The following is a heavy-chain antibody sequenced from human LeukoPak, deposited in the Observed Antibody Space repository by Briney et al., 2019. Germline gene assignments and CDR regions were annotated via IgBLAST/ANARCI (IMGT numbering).Heavy chain of an antibody. CDR2: ISSSSTYI. CDR1: GFTFSSYS. CDR3: AKLKRNPPYYFDY. D-gene: IGHD1-14*01. J-gene: IGHJ4*02. V-gene: IGHV3-21*04. Sequence: GGSLRLSCAASGFTFSSYSMNWVRQAPGKGLEWVSSISSSSTYIYYADSVKGRFTISRDNSRNTLYLQMNSLRAEDTAVYYCAKLKRNPPYYFDYWGQGTLVTVSS.